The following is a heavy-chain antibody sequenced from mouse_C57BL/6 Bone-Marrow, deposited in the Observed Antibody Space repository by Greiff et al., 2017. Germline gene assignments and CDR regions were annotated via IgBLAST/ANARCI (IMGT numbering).Heavy chain of an antibody. CDR1: CYSITSGYY. CDR3: ARDDRDGAY. J-gene: IGHJ3*01. CDR2: ISYDGSN. Sequence: EVKLMESGPGLVKPSQSLSLTCSVTCYSITSGYYWNWIRQFPGNKLEWMGYISYDGSNNSNPSLKNRISITRDTSKNQFFLKLNSVTTEDTATYYCARDDRDGAYWGQGTLVTVSA. V-gene: IGHV3-6*01. D-gene: IGHD3-3*01.